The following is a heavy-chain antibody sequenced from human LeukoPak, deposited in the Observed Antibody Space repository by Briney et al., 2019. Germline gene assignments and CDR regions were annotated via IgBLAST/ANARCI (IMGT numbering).Heavy chain of an antibody. CDR3: ASSTPVVRGVDAFDI. Sequence: SETLSLTCAVSGGSICSGGYSWSWIRQPPGKGLEWIGYIYHSGSTYYNPSLKSRVTISVDRSKNQFSLKLSSVTAADTAVYYCASSTPVVRGVDAFDIWGQGTMVTVSS. CDR1: GGSICSGGYS. V-gene: IGHV4-30-2*01. J-gene: IGHJ3*02. CDR2: IYHSGST. D-gene: IGHD3-10*01.